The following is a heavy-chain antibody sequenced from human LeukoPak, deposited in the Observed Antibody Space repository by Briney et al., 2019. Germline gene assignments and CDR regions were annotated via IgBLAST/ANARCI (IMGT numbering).Heavy chain of an antibody. V-gene: IGHV4-59*12. CDR3: ARRIAVAGTVDY. D-gene: IGHD6-19*01. J-gene: IGHJ4*02. CDR1: GGSITTFF. CDR2: IYTGNT. Sequence: SETLSLTCSVSGGSITTFFWNWIRQPPGKGLEWIGSIYTGNTHYNSSLKSRVTVSQDTSKNQFSLKLSSVTAADTAVYYCARRIAVAGTVDYWGQGTLVTVSS.